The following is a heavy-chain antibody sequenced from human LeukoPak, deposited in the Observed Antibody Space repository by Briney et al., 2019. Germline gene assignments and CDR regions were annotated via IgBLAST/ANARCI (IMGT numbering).Heavy chain of an antibody. CDR2: INPNSGGT. D-gene: IGHD6-19*01. CDR3: AREGIAVAAPDY. CDR1: GYTFTGYY. V-gene: IGHV1-2*02. J-gene: IGHJ4*02. Sequence: ASVKVSCKASGYTFTGYYTHWVRQAPGQGLEWMGWINPNSGGTNYAQKFQGRVTMTRDTSISTAYMELSRLRSDDTAVYYCAREGIAVAAPDYWGQGTLVTVSS.